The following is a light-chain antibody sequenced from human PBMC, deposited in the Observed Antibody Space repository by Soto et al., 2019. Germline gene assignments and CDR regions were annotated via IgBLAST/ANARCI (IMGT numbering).Light chain of an antibody. J-gene: IGKJ2*01. Sequence: DIQMTQSPSSLSASVGDRVTITCRASQSISSYLNWYQQKPGKAPKLLMYAASSLQSGVPSRFSGSGSGTDSTLTISSLQPEDFATYSRQQTYSTPVFGQGTKLEIK. V-gene: IGKV1-39*01. CDR1: QSISSY. CDR3: QQTYSTPV. CDR2: AAS.